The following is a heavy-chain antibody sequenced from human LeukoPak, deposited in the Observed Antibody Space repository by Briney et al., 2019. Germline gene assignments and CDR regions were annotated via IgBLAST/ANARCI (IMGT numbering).Heavy chain of an antibody. V-gene: IGHV3-23*01. CDR3: ANFPTARPSDY. CDR1: GFTFSSYA. D-gene: IGHD6-6*01. J-gene: IGHJ4*02. CDR2: ISGSGGST. Sequence: RGSLRLSCAASGFTFSSYAMSWVRQAPGKGLEWVSAISGSGGSTYYADSVKGRFTIPRDNSKNTLYLQMNSLRAEDTAVYYCANFPTARPSDYWGQGTLVTVSS.